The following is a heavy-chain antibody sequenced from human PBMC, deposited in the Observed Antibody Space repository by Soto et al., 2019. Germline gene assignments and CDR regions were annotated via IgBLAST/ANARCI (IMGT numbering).Heavy chain of an antibody. CDR1: GFTFSSYA. J-gene: IGHJ6*02. D-gene: IGHD3-10*01. CDR3: ASTSIVWFGELLYHGMDV. CDR2: ISYDGSNK. Sequence: GGSLRLSCAASGFTFSSYAMHWVRQAPGKGLEWVAVISYDGSNKYYADSVKGRFTISRDNSKNTLYLQMNSLRAEDTAVYYCASTSIVWFGELLYHGMDVWGQGTTVTVSS. V-gene: IGHV3-30-3*01.